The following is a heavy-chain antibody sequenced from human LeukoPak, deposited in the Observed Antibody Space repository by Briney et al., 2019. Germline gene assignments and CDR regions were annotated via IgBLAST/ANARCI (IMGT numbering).Heavy chain of an antibody. CDR3: AKPIYDSSGYYYRPFDY. D-gene: IGHD3-22*01. CDR1: GFTFSSYA. J-gene: IGHJ4*02. V-gene: IGHV3-23*01. Sequence: GGSLRLSCAASGFTFSSYAMSWVRQAPGKGLEWVSAISGSGGSTYYADSVKGRFTISRDNSKNTLYLQMNSLRAEDTAVYYCAKPIYDSSGYYYRPFDYWGQGTLVTVSS. CDR2: ISGSGGST.